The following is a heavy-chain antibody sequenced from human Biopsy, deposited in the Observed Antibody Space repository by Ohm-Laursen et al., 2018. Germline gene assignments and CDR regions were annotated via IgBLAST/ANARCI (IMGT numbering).Heavy chain of an antibody. J-gene: IGHJ4*02. CDR1: GVSINGGRYY. V-gene: IGHV4-31*03. CDR2: IFYSANT. Sequence: SQTLSLTCTVSGVSINGGRYYWNWIRHHPGKGLEWIGNIFYSANTYYNPSLKSRVTMSVDTSKKQLSLKVRSVTAADTAVYYCARGEYSSSIFDHWGQGTPVTVSS. CDR3: ARGEYSSSIFDH. D-gene: IGHD6-6*01.